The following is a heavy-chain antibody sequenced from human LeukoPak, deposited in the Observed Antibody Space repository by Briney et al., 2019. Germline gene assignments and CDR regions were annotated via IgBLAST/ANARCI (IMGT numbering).Heavy chain of an antibody. J-gene: IGHJ4*02. CDR1: GFIFDDYA. V-gene: IGHV3-9*01. CDR2: INWNSDSI. CDR3: AKDIFTMVRGVFDY. Sequence: GGSLRLSCAASGFIFDDYAMHWVRQAPGKGLEWVSGINWNSDSIGYADPVEGRFTISRDNAKNSLYLQMNSLRAEDTALYYCAKDIFTMVRGVFDYWGQGTLVTVSS. D-gene: IGHD3-10*01.